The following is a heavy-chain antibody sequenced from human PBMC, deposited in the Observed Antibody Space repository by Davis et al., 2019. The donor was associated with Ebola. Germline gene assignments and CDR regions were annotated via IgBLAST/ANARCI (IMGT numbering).Heavy chain of an antibody. CDR3: ARATYGYNWFDP. Sequence: AASVKVSRKASGGTFSSYAISWVRQAPGQGLEWMGGIIPIFGTANYAQKFQGRVTITADESTSTAYMELSSLRSEDTAVYYCARATYGYNWFDPWGQGTLVTVSS. D-gene: IGHD4-11*01. V-gene: IGHV1-69*13. J-gene: IGHJ5*02. CDR1: GGTFSSYA. CDR2: IIPIFGTA.